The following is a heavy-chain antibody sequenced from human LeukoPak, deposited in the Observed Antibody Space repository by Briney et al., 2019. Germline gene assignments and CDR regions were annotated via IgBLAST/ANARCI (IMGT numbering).Heavy chain of an antibody. J-gene: IGHJ5*02. D-gene: IGHD3-9*01. Sequence: GASVKVSCKASGYTFSSYGISWVRQAPGQGVEWMGWISAYNGKTNYAQKLQGRVTMTTDTSTSTAYMELRSLRSDDTAVYYCARGTYDILTGYGFDPWGQGTLVTVSS. V-gene: IGHV1-18*01. CDR1: GYTFSSYG. CDR2: ISAYNGKT. CDR3: ARGTYDILTGYGFDP.